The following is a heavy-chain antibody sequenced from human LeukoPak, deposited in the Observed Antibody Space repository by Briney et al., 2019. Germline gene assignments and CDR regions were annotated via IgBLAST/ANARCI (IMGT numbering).Heavy chain of an antibody. Sequence: SETLSLTCTVSGGSISSYYWSWIRQPPGKGLEWIGYIYYSGSTNYNPSLKSRVTISVDTSKNQFSLKLTSVTAADTAVYYCARGRYCSADICSGGDAFDIWGQGTMVSVSS. CDR3: ARGRYCSADICSGGDAFDI. CDR1: GGSISSYY. D-gene: IGHD2-15*01. J-gene: IGHJ3*02. CDR2: IYYSGST. V-gene: IGHV4-59*12.